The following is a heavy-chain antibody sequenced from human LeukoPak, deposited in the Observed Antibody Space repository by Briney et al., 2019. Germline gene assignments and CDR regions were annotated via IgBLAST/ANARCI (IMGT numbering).Heavy chain of an antibody. CDR3: ASTTVTTTPYYYYYMDV. J-gene: IGHJ6*03. Sequence: SVNVSCKASGGTFSSYAISWVRQAPGQGREWMGGIIPIFGTANYAQKFQGRVTITTDESTSTAYMELSSLRSEDTAVYYCASTTVTTTPYYYYYMDVWGKGTTVTVSS. CDR1: GGTFSSYA. V-gene: IGHV1-69*05. CDR2: IIPIFGTA. D-gene: IGHD4-11*01.